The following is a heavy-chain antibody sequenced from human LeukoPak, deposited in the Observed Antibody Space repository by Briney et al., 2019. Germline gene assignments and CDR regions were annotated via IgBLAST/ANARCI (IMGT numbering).Heavy chain of an antibody. Sequence: SETLSFTCTVSGGSISSSSYYWGWIREPPGKGLGWIERIYYGASTYYNPSLKSRVTISVDTSKNQFSLNLRSVTAADTAVYYCSREYNNNCYSLFVGGQGTLVTVS. CDR3: SREYNNNCYSLFV. D-gene: IGHD2-15*01. V-gene: IGHV4-39*07. J-gene: IGHJ4*02. CDR1: GGSISSSSYY. CDR2: IYYGAST.